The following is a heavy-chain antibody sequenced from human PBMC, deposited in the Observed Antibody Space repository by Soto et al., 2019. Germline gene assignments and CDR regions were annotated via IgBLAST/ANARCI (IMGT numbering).Heavy chain of an antibody. CDR3: SFAPHLTYHPTRY. CDR1: GGMFYSSA. V-gene: IGHV1-69*01. J-gene: IGHJ4*02. Sequence: QVQLVQSGAEVKKPGSSVRVSCKASGGMFYSSAINWVRQAPGQGLEWMGGIVPMNGEPKYAQKFLGRVTISADASATTAYMDLSGHKSEDTAVYHCSFAPHLTYHPTRYWGRGTQVTFPS. CDR2: IVPMNGEP. D-gene: IGHD2-2*01.